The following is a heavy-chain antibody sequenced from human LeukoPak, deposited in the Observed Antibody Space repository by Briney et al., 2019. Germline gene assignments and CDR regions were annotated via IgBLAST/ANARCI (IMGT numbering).Heavy chain of an antibody. CDR2: IYHSGST. CDR1: GGSISSGGYY. V-gene: IGHV4-30-2*01. Sequence: ASQTLSLTCTVSGGSISSGGYYWSWIRQPPGKGLEWIGYIYHSGSTYYNPSLKSRVTISVDRSKNQFSLKLSSVTAADTAVYYCARVIRGYSGLWGQGTLVTVSS. J-gene: IGHJ4*02. D-gene: IGHD5-12*01. CDR3: ARVIRGYSGL.